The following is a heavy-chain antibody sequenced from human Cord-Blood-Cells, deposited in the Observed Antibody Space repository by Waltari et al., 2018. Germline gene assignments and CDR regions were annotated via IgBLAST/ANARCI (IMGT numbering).Heavy chain of an antibody. CDR3: AHRDVGGSYFNWFDP. CDR1: GLSLSTIGVG. CDR2: IYWDDDK. J-gene: IGHJ5*02. D-gene: IGHD1-26*01. Sequence: QITLKQSGPSLVTLSQSLTLTCTFSGLSLSTIGVGVGWFRQPPGKALEWLALIYWDDDKRYSTSLKSRLTIAKDTSKNPVVLTMTNMDPVDTATYYCAHRDVGGSYFNWFDPWVQGTLVTVSS. V-gene: IGHV2-5*02.